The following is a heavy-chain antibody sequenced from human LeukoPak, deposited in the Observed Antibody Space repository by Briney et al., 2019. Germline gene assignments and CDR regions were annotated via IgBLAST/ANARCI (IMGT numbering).Heavy chain of an antibody. V-gene: IGHV3-21*01. CDR2: ISSSSTYI. Sequence: GGSLRLSCTASGFTFGDYAMNWVRQAPGKGLEWVSSISSSSTYIHYADSVKGRFTISRDNAKNSLYLQLNSLRAEDTAVYYCARDRSGTLGPWGQGTLVTVSS. CDR3: ARDRSGTLGP. D-gene: IGHD1-26*01. CDR1: GFTFGDYA. J-gene: IGHJ5*02.